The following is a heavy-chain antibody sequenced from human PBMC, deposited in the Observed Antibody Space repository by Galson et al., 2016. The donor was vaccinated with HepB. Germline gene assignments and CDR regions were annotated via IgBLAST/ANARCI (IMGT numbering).Heavy chain of an antibody. V-gene: IGHV3-21*01. CDR3: ARCSGDYGFWSTYYPYYFDY. CDR1: EFTFSDYA. Sequence: SLRLSCAASEFTFSDYAVTWVRQAPGKGLEWVSSISSNGDYIYYADSAKGRFTISRDNARNSLYLQMNSLRAEDTALYYCARCSGDYGFWSTYYPYYFDYWGQGTLVTVSS. D-gene: IGHD3-3*01. J-gene: IGHJ4*02. CDR2: ISSNGDYI.